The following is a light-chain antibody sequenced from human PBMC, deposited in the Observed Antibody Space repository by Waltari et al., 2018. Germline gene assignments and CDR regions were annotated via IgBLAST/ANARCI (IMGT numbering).Light chain of an antibody. CDR3: SSYTSRSTWV. CDR1: SSDVGGYNY. J-gene: IGLJ2*01. V-gene: IGLV2-14*03. CDR2: DVS. Sequence: QSALTQPASVSGSPGQSITISCPGTSSDVGGYNYVPWYQQHPGKAPKLIIYDVSNRPSGVSNRFSGSKSGNTASLTISGLQAEDEADYYCSSYTSRSTWVFGGGTKLTVL.